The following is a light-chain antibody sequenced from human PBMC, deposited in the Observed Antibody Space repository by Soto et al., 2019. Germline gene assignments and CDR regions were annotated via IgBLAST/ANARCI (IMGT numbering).Light chain of an antibody. Sequence: EIVLTQSPATLSLSPGERATLSCRASQSIRSYVAWYQQKPGQSPRLLIYDASNRATAVPARFSGSGSGTDFTLSISSLEPEDFAVYFCQQRSDWPLTFGPGTKVDIK. CDR1: QSIRSY. CDR2: DAS. CDR3: QQRSDWPLT. V-gene: IGKV3-11*01. J-gene: IGKJ3*01.